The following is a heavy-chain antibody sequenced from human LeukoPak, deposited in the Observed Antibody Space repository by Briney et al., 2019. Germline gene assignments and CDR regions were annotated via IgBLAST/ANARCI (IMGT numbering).Heavy chain of an antibody. J-gene: IGHJ5*02. V-gene: IGHV5-51*01. CDR2: IYPCDSDT. Sequence: GESLKLSCQGSGYTFTNYWIGWVREMPGKGLEWMGNIYPCDSDTRYSPSFQGQVTTSADKSISTAYLQWSSLKASDTAMYYCARLLGDYSNYVWRHNWFDPWGQGTLVTVSS. D-gene: IGHD4-11*01. CDR1: GYTFTNYW. CDR3: ARLLGDYSNYVWRHNWFDP.